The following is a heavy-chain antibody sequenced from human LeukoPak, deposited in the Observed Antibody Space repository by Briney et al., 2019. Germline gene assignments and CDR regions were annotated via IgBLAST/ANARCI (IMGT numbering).Heavy chain of an antibody. V-gene: IGHV3-23*01. CDR1: XXXFXAXX. CDR3: AKGRPYDSRPPYYFDY. D-gene: IGHD3-3*01. CDR2: XXXSGGST. Sequence: GGSLRLSCAASXXXFXAXXMSWVRXXXXXXXXXXXAXXXSGGSTYYADSVKGRFTIPRDNSKNTLYLQMNSLRAEDTAVYYCAKGRPYDSRPPYYFDYWGQGTLVTVSS. J-gene: IGHJ4*02.